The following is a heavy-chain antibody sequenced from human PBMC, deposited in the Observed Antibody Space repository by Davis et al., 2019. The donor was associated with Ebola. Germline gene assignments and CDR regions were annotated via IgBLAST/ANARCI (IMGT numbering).Heavy chain of an antibody. CDR1: GDTVSNFA. D-gene: IGHD2-15*01. V-gene: IGHV1-18*01. J-gene: IGHJ5*02. Sequence: ASVKVSCKASGDTVSNFAISWLRQAPGQGLEWMGWISGYTGETNYAQKFQGRVPMTTDTSTSTAYMELRGLRSDDTAVYYCARDVVVVAATDWFDPWGQGTLVTVSS. CDR3: ARDVVVVAATDWFDP. CDR2: ISGYTGET.